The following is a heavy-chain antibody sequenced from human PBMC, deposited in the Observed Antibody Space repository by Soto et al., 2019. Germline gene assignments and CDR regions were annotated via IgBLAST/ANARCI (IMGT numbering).Heavy chain of an antibody. CDR3: ARVDSDSINSVDH. J-gene: IGHJ4*02. Sequence: DVQLLESGGGLVQPGGSLRLSCAASGFTFNAYAMTWVRQAPGKGLEWVSAIGGSGGNRYYAGSVRGRFTISRDNYKDTVDLQMNSLRVEDTAVYYFARVDSDSINSVDHWGQGILVSVSS. D-gene: IGHD4-4*01. CDR1: GFTFNAYA. V-gene: IGHV3-23*01. CDR2: IGGSGGNR.